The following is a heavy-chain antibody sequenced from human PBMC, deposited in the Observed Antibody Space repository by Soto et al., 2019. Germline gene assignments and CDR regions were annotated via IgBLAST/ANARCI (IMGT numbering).Heavy chain of an antibody. J-gene: IGHJ4*02. V-gene: IGHV3-48*02. CDR2: ISSSSSTI. D-gene: IGHD5-18*01. CDR1: GFTFSSYS. CDR3: ARDGPPIGYRNLYYFDY. Sequence: GGSLRLSCAASGFTFSSYSMNWFRQAPGKGLEWVSYISSSSSTIYYADSVKGRFTISRDNAKNSLYLQMNSLRDEDTAVYYCARDGPPIGYRNLYYFDYWGQGTLVTVSS.